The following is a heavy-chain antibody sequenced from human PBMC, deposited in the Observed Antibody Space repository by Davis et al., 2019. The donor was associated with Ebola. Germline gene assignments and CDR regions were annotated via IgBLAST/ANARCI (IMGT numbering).Heavy chain of an antibody. CDR3: ARRGISSSWYGGMDV. CDR1: GYSFTSYW. D-gene: IGHD6-13*01. CDR2: IYPGDSDT. J-gene: IGHJ6*02. Sequence: GESLKISCKGSGYSFTSYWIGWVCQMPGKGLEWMGIIYPGDSDTRYSPSFQGQVTISADKSISTAYLQWSSLKASDTAMYYCARRGISSSWYGGMDVWGQGTTVTVSS. V-gene: IGHV5-51*01.